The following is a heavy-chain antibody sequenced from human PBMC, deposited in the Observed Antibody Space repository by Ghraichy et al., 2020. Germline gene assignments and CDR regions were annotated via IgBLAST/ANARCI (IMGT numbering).Heavy chain of an antibody. CDR1: GFTLDDYA. V-gene: IGHV3-43*02. Sequence: GGSLRLSCAASGFTLDDYAMHWVRQAPGKGLEWVSLSGWDGGITYYADSVKGRFTISRDNSNNSVYLEMNSLRSEDTAVYYCAKVVTLMVLFLGGLDDWGHGTTVTV. J-gene: IGHJ6*02. CDR2: SGWDGGIT. D-gene: IGHD2-8*01. CDR3: AKVVTLMVLFLGGLDD.